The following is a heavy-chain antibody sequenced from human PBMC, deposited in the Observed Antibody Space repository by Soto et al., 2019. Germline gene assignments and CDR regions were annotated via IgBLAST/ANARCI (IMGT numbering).Heavy chain of an antibody. CDR2: IIPILGIA. Sequence: SVKVSCKASGYTFTSYGISWVRQAPGQGLEWMGRIIPILGIANYAQKFQGRVTITADKSTSTAYMELSSLRSEDTAVYYCARASGSSYWFDPWGQGTLVTVSS. D-gene: IGHD1-26*01. CDR3: ARASGSSYWFDP. V-gene: IGHV1-69*04. J-gene: IGHJ5*02. CDR1: GYTFTSYG.